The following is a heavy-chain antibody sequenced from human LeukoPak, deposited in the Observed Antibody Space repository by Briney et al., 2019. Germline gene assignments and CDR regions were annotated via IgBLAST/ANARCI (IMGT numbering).Heavy chain of an antibody. V-gene: IGHV3-23*01. D-gene: IGHD2-2*01. J-gene: IGHJ4*02. Sequence: GGSLRLSCAASGFTFSSYAMSWVRQAPGKGLEWVSAISGSGGSTYYADSVKGRFTISRDNSKNTLYPQMNSLRAEDTAVYYCAKDPHRSIQLLDSSIFDYWGQGTLVTVSS. CDR1: GFTFSSYA. CDR3: AKDPHRSIQLLDSSIFDY. CDR2: ISGSGGST.